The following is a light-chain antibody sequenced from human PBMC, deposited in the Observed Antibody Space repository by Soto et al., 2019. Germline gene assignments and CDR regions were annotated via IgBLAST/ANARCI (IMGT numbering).Light chain of an antibody. Sequence: DIQMTQSPSTLSASLGDRVTITCPASQSISRWLAWYQQKPGKAPKLLISDVSSLERGVPSRFSGSGSGTEFTLTISSLQPDDFATYHCQQYETYSQWTFGQGTKVEI. CDR2: DVS. J-gene: IGKJ1*01. CDR1: QSISRW. CDR3: QQYETYSQWT. V-gene: IGKV1-5*01.